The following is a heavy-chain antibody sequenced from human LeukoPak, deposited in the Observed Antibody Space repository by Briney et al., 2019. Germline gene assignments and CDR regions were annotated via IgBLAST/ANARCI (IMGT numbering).Heavy chain of an antibody. CDR2: INTDGSTI. D-gene: IGHD4-17*01. Sequence: QAGGSLRLSCAPSGFTFSSYWMHWVRQAPGKGLVWVSRINTDGSTITYADSVKGRFTISRDNAKNTLYLQMNSLRGEDTAVYFCARGYDYGDYWGQGTLVTVSS. V-gene: IGHV3-74*01. J-gene: IGHJ4*02. CDR1: GFTFSSYW. CDR3: ARGYDYGDY.